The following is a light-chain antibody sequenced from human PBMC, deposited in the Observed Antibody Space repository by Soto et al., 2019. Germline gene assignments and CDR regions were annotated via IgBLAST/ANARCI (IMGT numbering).Light chain of an antibody. CDR1: SSDVGTYNY. J-gene: IGLJ2*01. Sequence: QSALTQPPSASGSPGQSVTISCTGTSSDVGTYNYVSWYQQHPGKAPKVIIYEVNKRPSGVPDRFSGSKSGNTASLTVSGLQADDEADYYCQSYDPTLRTSLFGGGTQLTVL. CDR2: EVN. V-gene: IGLV2-8*01. CDR3: QSYDPTLRTSL.